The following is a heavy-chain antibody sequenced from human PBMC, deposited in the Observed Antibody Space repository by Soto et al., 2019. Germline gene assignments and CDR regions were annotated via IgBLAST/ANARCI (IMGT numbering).Heavy chain of an antibody. CDR2: IYYSGSN. D-gene: IGHD2-21*01. Sequence: QVQLQESGPGLVKPSQTLSLTCTVSGGSISSGGYYWSWIRQHPGKGLEWIGYIYYSGSNYYNPSLKSRVTKSVDTSKNQFSLKLSSVTAADTAVYYCAASCVGCGGFNYYGMDVWGQGTTVTVSS. CDR1: GGSISSGGYY. J-gene: IGHJ6*02. CDR3: AASCVGCGGFNYYGMDV. V-gene: IGHV4-31*03.